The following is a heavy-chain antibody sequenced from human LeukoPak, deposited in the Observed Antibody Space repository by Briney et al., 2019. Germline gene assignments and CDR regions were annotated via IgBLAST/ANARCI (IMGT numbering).Heavy chain of an antibody. CDR3: ARGLLDIVVVPAASGYYYYMDV. CDR2: INPNSGGT. D-gene: IGHD2-2*03. Sequence: ASVKVSCKASGYTFTGYYMHWVRQAPGQGLEWMGWINPNSGGTNYAQKFQGRVTMTRDTSISTAYMELSRLRSDDTAVYYCARGLLDIVVVPAASGYYYYMDVWGKGTTVTISS. CDR1: GYTFTGYY. J-gene: IGHJ6*03. V-gene: IGHV1-2*02.